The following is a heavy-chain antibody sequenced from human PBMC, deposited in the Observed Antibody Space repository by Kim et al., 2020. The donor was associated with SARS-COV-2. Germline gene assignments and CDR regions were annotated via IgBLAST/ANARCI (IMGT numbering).Heavy chain of an antibody. V-gene: IGHV4-34*01. CDR2: IYHNYST. CDR3: SCGRVRSSWYKCYYYRM. Sequence: SETLSLTCAVSGGSISGYYWYWSRQRPGKGQGWDGVIYHNYSTNSNSTPKSRGTITVDASKNQISLTLSPVSATAAATYECSCGRVRSSWYKCYYYRM. D-gene: IGHD6-13*01. CDR1: GGSISGYY. J-gene: IGHJ6*01.